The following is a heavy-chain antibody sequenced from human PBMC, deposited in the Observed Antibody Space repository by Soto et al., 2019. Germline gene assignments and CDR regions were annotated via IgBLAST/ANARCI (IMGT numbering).Heavy chain of an antibody. CDR3: ASAHEADYYYYGMDV. CDR1: GGSFSGYY. J-gene: IGHJ6*02. Sequence: SETLSLTCAVYGGSFSGYYWSWIRQPPGKGLEWIGEINHRGSTNYNPSLKSRVTISVDTSKNQFSLKLSSVTAADTAVYYCASAHEADYYYYGMDVWGQGTTVTVSS. CDR2: INHRGST. V-gene: IGHV4-34*01.